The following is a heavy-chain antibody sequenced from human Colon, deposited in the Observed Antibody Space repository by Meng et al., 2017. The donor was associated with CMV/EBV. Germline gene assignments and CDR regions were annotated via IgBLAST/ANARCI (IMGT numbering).Heavy chain of an antibody. J-gene: IGHJ4*01. V-gene: IGHV4-34*01. D-gene: IGHD2-2*01. CDR3: ARATKSSCWEVLDY. Sequence: QGKLQQWGAGRLKPSETLSLTCAVHGESFSGYYWTWIRQPPGRGLEWIGESYYTGSTNYSPSLKSRVTISLDTSKNQFSLKLNSVTAADTAVYYCARATKSSCWEVLDYWGHGTLVTVSS. CDR2: SYYTGST. CDR1: GESFSGYY.